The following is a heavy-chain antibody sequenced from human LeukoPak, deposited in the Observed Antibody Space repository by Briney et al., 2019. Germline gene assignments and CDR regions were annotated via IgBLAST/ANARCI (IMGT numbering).Heavy chain of an antibody. D-gene: IGHD3-22*01. CDR3: ARYYYDSSGYLWRVFDY. Sequence: GGSLRLSCAASGFPFSSYEMNWVRQAPGKGLEWVSYISSSGSTIYYADSVKGRFTISSDNAKNSLYLRMNSLRAEDTAVYYCARYYYDSSGYLWRVFDYWGQGTLVTVSS. CDR2: ISSSGSTI. CDR1: GFPFSSYE. J-gene: IGHJ4*02. V-gene: IGHV3-48*03.